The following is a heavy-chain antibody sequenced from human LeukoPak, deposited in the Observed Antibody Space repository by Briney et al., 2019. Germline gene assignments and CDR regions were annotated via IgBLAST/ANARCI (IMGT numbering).Heavy chain of an antibody. CDR1: GYTFTSYA. V-gene: IGHV1-3*01. D-gene: IGHD5-24*01. CDR2: INAGNGNT. J-gene: IGHJ3*02. Sequence: ASVKVSCKASGYTFTSYAMHWVRQAPGQRLEWMGWINAGNGNTRYSQKFQGRVTITRDTSASTAYMELSSLRSEDTAVYYCARVEWLPGNAFDIWGQGTMVTVSS. CDR3: ARVEWLPGNAFDI.